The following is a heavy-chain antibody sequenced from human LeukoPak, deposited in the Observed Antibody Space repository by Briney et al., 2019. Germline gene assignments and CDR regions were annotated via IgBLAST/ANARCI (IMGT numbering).Heavy chain of an antibody. D-gene: IGHD3-16*02. V-gene: IGHV4-34*01. J-gene: IGHJ5*02. CDR2: INHSGST. CDR1: GGSFSGYY. CDR3: ARGHYIWGSYRYTDWFDP. Sequence: SETLSLTCAVYGGSFSGYYWSWIRQPPGKGLEWIGEINHSGSTSYNPSLKSRVTISVDTSKNQFSLKLSSVTAADTAVYYCARGHYIWGSYRYTDWFDPWGQGTLVTVSS.